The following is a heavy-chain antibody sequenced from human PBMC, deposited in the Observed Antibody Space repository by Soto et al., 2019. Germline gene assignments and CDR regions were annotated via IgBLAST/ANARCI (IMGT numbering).Heavy chain of an antibody. J-gene: IGHJ4*02. Sequence: GGSLRLSCAASGFTFSGSAMHWVRQASGKGLEWVGRIRSKANSYATAYAASVKGRFTISRDDSKNTAYLQMNSLKTEDTAVYYCTRHVGTTGTTGAYWGQGTLVTVSS. D-gene: IGHD1-1*01. V-gene: IGHV3-73*01. CDR3: TRHVGTTGTTGAY. CDR2: IRSKANSYAT. CDR1: GFTFSGSA.